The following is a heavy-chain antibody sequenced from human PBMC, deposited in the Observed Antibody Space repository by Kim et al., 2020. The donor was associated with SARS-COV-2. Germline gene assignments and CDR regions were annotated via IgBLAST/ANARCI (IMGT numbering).Heavy chain of an antibody. D-gene: IGHD3-10*01. Sequence: GGSLRLSCAASGFTFDDYAMHWVRQAPGKGLEWVSGISWNSGSIGYADSVKGRFTISRDNAKNSLYLQMNSLRAEDTALYYCARQGFLWFGELFLTYYYYGMDVWGQGTTVTVSS. CDR2: ISWNSGSI. CDR1: GFTFDDYA. CDR3: ARQGFLWFGELFLTYYYYGMDV. V-gene: IGHV3-9*01. J-gene: IGHJ6*02.